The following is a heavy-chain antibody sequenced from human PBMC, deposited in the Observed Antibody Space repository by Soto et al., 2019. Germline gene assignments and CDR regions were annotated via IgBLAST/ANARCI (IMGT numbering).Heavy chain of an antibody. CDR3: ARRRMVDTAMGYYYGMDV. J-gene: IGHJ6*02. Sequence: QLQLQESGPGLVKPSETLSLTCTVSGGSISSSSYYWGWIRQPPGKGLEWIGSIYYSGSTYYNPSLKSRVTISVDTSKNQFSLKLSSVTAADTAVYYCARRRMVDTAMGYYYGMDVWGQGTTVTVSS. CDR2: IYYSGST. CDR1: GGSISSSSYY. V-gene: IGHV4-39*01. D-gene: IGHD5-18*01.